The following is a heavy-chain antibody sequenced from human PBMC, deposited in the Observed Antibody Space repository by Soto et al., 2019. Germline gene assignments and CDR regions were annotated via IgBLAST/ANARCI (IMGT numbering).Heavy chain of an antibody. CDR2: INHSGST. D-gene: IGHD6-13*01. Sequence: PAETLSLTCAVYGGAFSGYYCIFIRHPPCKGLEWIGEINHSGSTNYNPSLKSRVTISVDTSKNQFSLKLSSVTAADTAVYYCARVGAAAGRKGGWFDPWGQGTLVTVSS. CDR3: ARVGAAAGRKGGWFDP. J-gene: IGHJ5*02. V-gene: IGHV4-34*01. CDR1: GGAFSGYY.